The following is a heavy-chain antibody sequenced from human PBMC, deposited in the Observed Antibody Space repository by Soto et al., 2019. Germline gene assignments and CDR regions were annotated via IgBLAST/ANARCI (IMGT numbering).Heavy chain of an antibody. CDR1: GFTFSSYA. CDR3: ARGVSYDFWSGYYTGYTTI. CDR2: ISYDGSNK. V-gene: IGHV3-30-3*01. Sequence: GGSLRLSCAASGFTFSSYAMHWVRQAPGKXLEWVAVISYDGSNKYYADSVKGRFTISRDNSKNTLYLQMNSLRAEDTAVHYCARGVSYDFWSGYYTGYTTIWGQGTLVTVSS. J-gene: IGHJ4*02. D-gene: IGHD3-3*01.